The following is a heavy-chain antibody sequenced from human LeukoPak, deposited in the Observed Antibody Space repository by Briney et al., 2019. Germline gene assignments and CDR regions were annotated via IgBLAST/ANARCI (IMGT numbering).Heavy chain of an antibody. V-gene: IGHV4-34*01. CDR2: INHSGST. J-gene: IGHJ3*02. Sequence: KPSETLSLTCAVYGGSFSGYYWSWIRQPPGKGLEWIGEINHSGSTNYNPSLKSRVTISVDTSKNQFSLKLSSVTAADTAVYYCARGARAFDIWGQGTMVTVSS. CDR3: ARGARAFDI. CDR1: GGSFSGYY.